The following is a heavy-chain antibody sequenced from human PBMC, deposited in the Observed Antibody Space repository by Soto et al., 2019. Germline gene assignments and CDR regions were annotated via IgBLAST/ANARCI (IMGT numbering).Heavy chain of an antibody. J-gene: IGHJ6*03. V-gene: IGHV3-30*18. CDR1: GFTFSSYG. CDR3: AKGRRTLYYMDV. Sequence: GGSLRLSCAASGFTFSSYGMHWVRQAPGKGLEWVAVISYDGSNKYYADSVKGRFTISRDNSKNTLYLQMNSLRAEDTAVYYCAKGRRTLYYMDVWGKGTTVTVSS. CDR2: ISYDGSNK.